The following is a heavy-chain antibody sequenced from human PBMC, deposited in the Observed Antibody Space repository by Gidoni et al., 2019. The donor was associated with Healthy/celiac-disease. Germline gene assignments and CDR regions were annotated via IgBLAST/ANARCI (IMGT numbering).Heavy chain of an antibody. D-gene: IGHD3-10*01. J-gene: IGHJ4*02. Sequence: EVQLVESGGGLVKPGGSLRLSCAASGFTFSSYSMNWVRQAPGKGLEWVSAISSSSSYIYYADSVKGRFTISRDNFKNSLYLQMNSRRAEDTAGYYCARDYSQSRFGEFMASLEWGQGTLVTVSS. CDR2: ISSSSSYI. CDR1: GFTFSSYS. V-gene: IGHV3-21*01. CDR3: ARDYSQSRFGEFMASLE.